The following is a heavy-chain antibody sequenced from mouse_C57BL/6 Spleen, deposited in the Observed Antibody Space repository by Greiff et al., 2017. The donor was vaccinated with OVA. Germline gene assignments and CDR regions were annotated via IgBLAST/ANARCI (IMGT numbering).Heavy chain of an antibody. CDR3: ARCYGSSSGYFDV. J-gene: IGHJ1*03. CDR1: GYTFTSYW. CDR2: IYPGSGST. Sequence: QVQLKQPGAELVKPGASVKMSCKASGYTFTSYWITWVKQRPGQGLEWTGDIYPGSGSTNYNEKFKSKATLTVDTSSSTAYMQLSSLTSEDSAVYYCARCYGSSSGYFDVWGTGTTVTVSS. D-gene: IGHD1-1*01. V-gene: IGHV1-55*01.